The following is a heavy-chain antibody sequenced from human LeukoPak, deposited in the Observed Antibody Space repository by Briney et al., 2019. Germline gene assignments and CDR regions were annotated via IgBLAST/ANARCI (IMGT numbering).Heavy chain of an antibody. D-gene: IGHD5-18*01. CDR2: IYSGGST. V-gene: IGHV3-66*04. J-gene: IGHJ4*02. CDR1: GFTVSSNY. CDR3: ARQRRGYSYGYET. Sequence: PGGSLRLSCAASGFTVSSNYMSWVRQAPGKVLEWVSVIYSGGSTYYADSVKGRFTISRDNSKNTLYLQMNSLRAEDTAVYYCARQRRGYSYGYETWGQGTLVTVSS.